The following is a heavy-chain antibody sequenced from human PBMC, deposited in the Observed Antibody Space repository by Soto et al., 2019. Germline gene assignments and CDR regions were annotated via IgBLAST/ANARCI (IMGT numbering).Heavy chain of an antibody. Sequence: PGGSLRLSCAASGFTFSSYGMHWVRQAPGKGLEWVAVISYDGSNKYYADSVKGRFTISRDNSKNTLYLQMNSLRAEDTAVYYCAKDRGLGYDSSGPPLYWGQGTLVTVSS. J-gene: IGHJ4*02. D-gene: IGHD3-22*01. CDR2: ISYDGSNK. CDR1: GFTFSSYG. V-gene: IGHV3-30*18. CDR3: AKDRGLGYDSSGPPLY.